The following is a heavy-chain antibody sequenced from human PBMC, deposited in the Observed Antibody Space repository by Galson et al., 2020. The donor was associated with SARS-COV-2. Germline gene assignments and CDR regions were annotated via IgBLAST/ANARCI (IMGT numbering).Heavy chain of an antibody. CDR1: GFKFSDYF. CDR3: ARVGDCSGGICYGAEYFQH. Sequence: GESLKISCAASGFKFSDYFMSWVRQAPGKGLEWVSYISSSGSYINYADSVKGRFTISRDNAKNSLNLQMNSLRVKDTAVYYCARVGDCSGGICYGAEYFQHWGQGTLVTVSS. D-gene: IGHD2-15*01. V-gene: IGHV3-11*04. J-gene: IGHJ1*01. CDR2: ISSSGSYI.